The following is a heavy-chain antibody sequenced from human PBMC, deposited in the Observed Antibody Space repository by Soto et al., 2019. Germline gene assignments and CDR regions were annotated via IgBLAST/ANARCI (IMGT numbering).Heavy chain of an antibody. D-gene: IGHD6-19*01. Sequence: QVQLVESGGGVVQPGRSLRLSCAASGFTFSSYGMHWVRQAPGKGLEWVAVISYDGSNKYYADSVKGRFTISRDNSKNTLYLQMNSLRAEDTAVYYCAKPSREWSSGWSLDYWGQGTLVTVSS. V-gene: IGHV3-30*18. J-gene: IGHJ4*02. CDR2: ISYDGSNK. CDR1: GFTFSSYG. CDR3: AKPSREWSSGWSLDY.